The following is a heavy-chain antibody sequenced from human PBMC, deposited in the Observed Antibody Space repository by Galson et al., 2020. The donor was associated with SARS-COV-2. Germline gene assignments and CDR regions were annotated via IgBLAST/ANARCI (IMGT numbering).Heavy chain of an antibody. D-gene: IGHD5-12*01. Sequence: SGPTLVKPTQTLPLTCTFSGFSLSTSGMCVSWIRQPPGKALEWLALIDWDDDKYYSTSLKTRLTISKDTSKNQVVLTMTNMDPVDTATYYCARIRVEMATIGNYYYYGMDVWGQGTTVTVSS. CDR2: IDWDDDK. CDR1: GFSLSTSGMC. J-gene: IGHJ6*02. CDR3: ARIRVEMATIGNYYYYGMDV. V-gene: IGHV2-70*01.